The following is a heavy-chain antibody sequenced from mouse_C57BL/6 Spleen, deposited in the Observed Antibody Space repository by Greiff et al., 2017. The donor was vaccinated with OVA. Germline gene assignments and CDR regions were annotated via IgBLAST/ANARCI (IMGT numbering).Heavy chain of an antibody. V-gene: IGHV1-82*01. J-gene: IGHJ4*01. D-gene: IGHD1-1*01. CDR2: IYPGDGDT. CDR1: GYAFSSSW. CDR3: AKFITTVVAPYYYAMDY. Sequence: QVQLQQSGPELVKPGASVKISCKASGYAFSSSWMNWVKQRPGQGLEWIGRIYPGDGDTNYNGKFKGKATLTADKSSSTAYMQLSSLTSEDSAVYFCAKFITTVVAPYYYAMDYWGQGTSVTVSS.